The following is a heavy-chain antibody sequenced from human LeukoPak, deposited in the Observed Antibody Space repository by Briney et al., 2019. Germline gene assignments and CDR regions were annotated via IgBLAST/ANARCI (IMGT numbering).Heavy chain of an antibody. V-gene: IGHV4-34*01. CDR1: GGSFSGYY. D-gene: IGHD3-22*01. CDR3: ARFYYDSSGYYVGYYFDY. J-gene: IGHJ4*02. Sequence: SETLSLTCAVYGGSFSGYYWSWIRQPPGKGLEWIGEINHSGSTNYSPSLKSRVTISVDTSKNQFSLKLSAVTAADTAVYHCARFYYDSSGYYVGYYFDYWGQGTLVTVSS. CDR2: INHSGST.